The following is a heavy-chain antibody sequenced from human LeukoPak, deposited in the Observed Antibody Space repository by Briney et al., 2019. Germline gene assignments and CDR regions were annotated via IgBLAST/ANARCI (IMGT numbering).Heavy chain of an antibody. D-gene: IGHD1-26*01. V-gene: IGHV4-59*01. Sequence: SETLSLTCTVSGGSISSYYWSWIRQPPGKGLEWIGYIYYSVSTNYNPFLNSRVTISVATSKNQFSLKLSSVTAADTAVYYCARDGGGSYHFDYWGQGTLVTVSS. CDR3: ARDGGGSYHFDY. CDR1: GGSISSYY. J-gene: IGHJ4*02. CDR2: IYYSVST.